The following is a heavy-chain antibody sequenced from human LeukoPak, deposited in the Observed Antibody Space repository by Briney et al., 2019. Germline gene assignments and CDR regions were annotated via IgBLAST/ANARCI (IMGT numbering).Heavy chain of an antibody. J-gene: IGHJ4*02. Sequence: GGSLRLSCAASGFTFSTYSMNWVRQAPGKGLEWVSYISSGSSTIFYADSVKGRFTVSRDNAKRSLYLQLNSLRDEDTALYYCARDRFYGSGSYQNAGGCFDNWGQGTLVTVSS. CDR1: GFTFSTYS. CDR2: ISSGSSTI. D-gene: IGHD3-10*01. CDR3: ARDRFYGSGSYQNAGGCFDN. V-gene: IGHV3-48*02.